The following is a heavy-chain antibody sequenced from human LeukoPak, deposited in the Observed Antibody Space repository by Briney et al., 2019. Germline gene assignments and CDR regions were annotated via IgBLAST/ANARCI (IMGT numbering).Heavy chain of an antibody. V-gene: IGHV3-11*06. D-gene: IGHD1-26*01. CDR1: GFSFSDYY. CDR2: ISGSSSYT. Sequence: GGSLRLSCAASGFSFSDYYMIWIRQAPGKGLEWVSYISGSSSYTNYAYSVKGRYSISRDNAKKSLYLQMNSLTAEDTAVFYCARVGSRGYYFDYWGQGTLVSVSS. J-gene: IGHJ4*02. CDR3: ARVGSRGYYFDY.